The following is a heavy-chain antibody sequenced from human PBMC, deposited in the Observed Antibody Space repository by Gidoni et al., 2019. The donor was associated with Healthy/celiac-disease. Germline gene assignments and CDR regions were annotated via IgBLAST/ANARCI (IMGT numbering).Heavy chain of an antibody. J-gene: IGHJ3*02. V-gene: IGHV1-69*06. CDR1: AGTFISYA. CDR2: IIPIFGTA. Sequence: VQLVQSGAEVKKPGSSVKVSCKASAGTFISYAISWVRQAPGQGLEWMGGIIPIFGTANYAQKFQGRVTITADKSTRTAYRGRSSLRSEETAVYYWARDLRGGWELKWEDAFDIWGQGTMVTVSS. CDR3: ARDLRGGWELKWEDAFDI. D-gene: IGHD1-26*01.